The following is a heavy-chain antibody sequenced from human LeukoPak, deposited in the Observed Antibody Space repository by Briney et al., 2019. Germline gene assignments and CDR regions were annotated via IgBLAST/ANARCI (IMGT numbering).Heavy chain of an antibody. CDR1: GGSFSGYC. CDR2: INHSGST. V-gene: IGHV4-34*01. D-gene: IGHD3-10*01. CDR3: ANERAYYYGSGSYHYYYGMDV. J-gene: IGHJ6*02. Sequence: SETLSLTCAVYGGSFSGYCWSWIRQPPGKGLEWIGEINHSGSTNYNPSLKSRVTISVDTSKNQFSLKLSSVTAADTAVYYCANERAYYYGSGSYHYYYGMDVWGQGTTVTVSS.